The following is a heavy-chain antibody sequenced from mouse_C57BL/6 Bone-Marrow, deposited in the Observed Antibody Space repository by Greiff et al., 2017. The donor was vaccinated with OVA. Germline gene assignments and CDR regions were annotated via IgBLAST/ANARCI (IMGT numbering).Heavy chain of an antibody. Sequence: VQLKQSGPELVKPGASVKMSCKASGYTFTDYNMHWVKQSHGKSLEWIGYINPNNGGTSYNQKFKGKATLTVNKSSSTAYMELRSLTSEDSAVYYCATTGTGYFDVWGTGTTVTVSS. D-gene: IGHD4-1*01. J-gene: IGHJ1*03. CDR1: GYTFTDYN. V-gene: IGHV1-22*01. CDR2: INPNNGGT. CDR3: ATTGTGYFDV.